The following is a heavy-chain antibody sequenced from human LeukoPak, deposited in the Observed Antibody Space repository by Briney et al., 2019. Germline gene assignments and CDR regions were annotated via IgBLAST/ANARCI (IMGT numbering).Heavy chain of an antibody. J-gene: IGHJ6*03. CDR3: ARRGKQGIGSGWYNSPHYYYYYYMDV. D-gene: IGHD6-19*01. CDR1: GGSFSGYY. CDR2: INHSGST. V-gene: IGHV4-34*01. Sequence: SETLSLTCAVYGGSFSGYYWNWIRQPPGKGLEWIGEINHSGSTKYNPSLKSRVTISVDTSKNQFSLKLSSVTAADTAVYYCARRGKQGIGSGWYNSPHYYYYYYMDVWGKGTTVTVSS.